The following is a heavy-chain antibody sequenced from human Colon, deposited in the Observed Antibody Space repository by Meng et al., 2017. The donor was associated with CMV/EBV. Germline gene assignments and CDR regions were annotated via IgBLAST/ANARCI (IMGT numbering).Heavy chain of an antibody. CDR2: VHNNGNR. Sequence: SETLSLTCSVSGVSVYSYYWTWIRQSPEKGLEWIGYVHNNGNRNYNPRLASRVSMSVDTSRNQFSLKLTSVTAEDTAIYYCAVPRSPVGNWRYCPDYWGQGVLVTVSS. J-gene: IGHJ4*02. CDR1: GVSVYSYY. CDR3: AVPRSPVGNWRYCPDY. V-gene: IGHV4-59*02. D-gene: IGHD2-8*02.